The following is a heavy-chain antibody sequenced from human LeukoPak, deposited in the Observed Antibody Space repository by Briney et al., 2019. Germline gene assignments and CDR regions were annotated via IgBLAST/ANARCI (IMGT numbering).Heavy chain of an antibody. CDR1: GFMFHGYA. V-gene: IGHV3-23*01. CDR3: AKLWVRFEF. Sequence: GGSVRLSCATSGFMFHGYALSWVRQAPGQGLEWVASISGNEDVTHYADSVKGRFTISRDTATSTVYLQMDSLRAEDSATYYCAKLWVRFEFGGQGTLLAVPS. CDR2: ISGNEDVT. J-gene: IGHJ4*02. D-gene: IGHD3-16*01.